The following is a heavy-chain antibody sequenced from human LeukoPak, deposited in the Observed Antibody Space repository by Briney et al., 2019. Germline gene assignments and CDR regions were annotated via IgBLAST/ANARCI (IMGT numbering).Heavy chain of an antibody. D-gene: IGHD3-22*01. CDR2: IRYDGSNK. CDR1: GFTFSSYG. Sequence: PGGSLRLSCAASGFTFSSYGMHWVRQAPGPGLEWVAFIRYDGSNKHYADSVKGRFTIFRDNSKNTLYLQMNSMRAEDTAVYYCAKDLLRDYHDSSGYYGTPDYWGQGTLVTVSS. V-gene: IGHV3-30*02. J-gene: IGHJ4*02. CDR3: AKDLLRDYHDSSGYYGTPDY.